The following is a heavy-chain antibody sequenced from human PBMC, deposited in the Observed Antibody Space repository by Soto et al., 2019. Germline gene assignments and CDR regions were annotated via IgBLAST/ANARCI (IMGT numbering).Heavy chain of an antibody. CDR2: INPNSGGT. J-gene: IGHJ6*02. CDR3: ARDAKWWTTPPPRLYGMDV. V-gene: IGHV1-2*04. CDR1: GYTFTGYY. D-gene: IGHD2-15*01. Sequence: GASVKVSCKASGYTFTGYYMHWVRQAPGQGLEWMGWINPNSGGTNYAQKFQGWVTMTRDTSISTAYMELSRLRSDDTAVYYCARDAKWWTTPPPRLYGMDVWGQGTTVTVSS.